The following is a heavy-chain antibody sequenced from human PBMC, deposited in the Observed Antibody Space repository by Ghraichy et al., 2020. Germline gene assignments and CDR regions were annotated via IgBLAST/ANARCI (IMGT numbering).Heavy chain of an antibody. Sequence: GESLNISCTASGFTFSNYAMSWVRQAPGKGLEWVSVISGSSGSTFYADSVKGRFTISRDNSKNTLYLQMNSLRAEDTAVYYCAKDILGYCTSTSCPNLFDYWGQGTLITVSS. CDR3: AKDILGYCTSTSCPNLFDY. CDR1: GFTFSNYA. CDR2: ISGSSGST. D-gene: IGHD2-2*01. V-gene: IGHV3-23*01. J-gene: IGHJ4*02.